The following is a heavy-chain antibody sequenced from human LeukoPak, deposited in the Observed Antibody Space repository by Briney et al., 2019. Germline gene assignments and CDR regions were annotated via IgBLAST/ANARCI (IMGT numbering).Heavy chain of an antibody. CDR1: GYTFTGYY. V-gene: IGHV1-2*02. J-gene: IGHJ6*02. D-gene: IGHD1-7*01. Sequence: GASVKVSCKASGYTFTGYYMHWVRQAPGQGLEWMGWTNPNSGGTNYAQKFQGRVTMTTDTSISTAYMELSRLRSDDTAVYYCARDKLTNAYYYYGMDVWGQGTTVTVSS. CDR3: ARDKLTNAYYYYGMDV. CDR2: TNPNSGGT.